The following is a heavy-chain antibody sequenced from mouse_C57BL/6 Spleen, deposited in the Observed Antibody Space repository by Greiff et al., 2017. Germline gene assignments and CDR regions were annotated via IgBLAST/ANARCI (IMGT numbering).Heavy chain of an antibody. CDR3: ARPVYYDYDGGFAY. V-gene: IGHV1-54*01. CDR1: GYAFTNYL. J-gene: IGHJ3*01. D-gene: IGHD2-4*01. Sequence: VQLQQSGAELVRPGTSVKVSCKASGYAFTNYLIEWVKQRPGQGLEWIGVINPGSGGTNYNEKFKGKATRTADKSSSTAYMQLSSLTSEDSAVYFCARPVYYDYDGGFAYWGQGTLVTVSA. CDR2: INPGSGGT.